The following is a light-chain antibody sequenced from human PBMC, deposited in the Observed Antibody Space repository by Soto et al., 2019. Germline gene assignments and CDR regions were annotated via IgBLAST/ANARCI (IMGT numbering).Light chain of an antibody. CDR2: DVN. J-gene: IGLJ1*01. V-gene: IGLV2-11*01. CDR3: CSYAGTYTYV. Sequence: QSVLTQPRSGTGSPGQSVTISCTITDTNIAFYNFVSLYQQHPDKAPHLVIYDVNKRPSGVPDRFSGSKSGKTASLTISGLQADDEADYFCCSYAGTYTYVFGTGTKGTVL. CDR1: DTNIAFYNF.